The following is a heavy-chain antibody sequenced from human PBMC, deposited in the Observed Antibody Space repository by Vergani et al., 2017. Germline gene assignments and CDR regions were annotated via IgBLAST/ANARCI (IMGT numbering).Heavy chain of an antibody. J-gene: IGHJ4*02. CDR1: GGSISSYY. V-gene: IGHV4-59*01. D-gene: IGHD4-17*01. CDR3: AREPTSRYGQREFDY. Sequence: QVQLQESGPGLVKPSETLSLTCTVPGGSISSYYWSWIRQPPGKGLEWIGYIYYIGSTNYNPSLKSRVTISVDTSKNQFSLKLSSVTAADTAVYYCAREPTSRYGQREFDYWGQGTLVTVSS. CDR2: IYYIGST.